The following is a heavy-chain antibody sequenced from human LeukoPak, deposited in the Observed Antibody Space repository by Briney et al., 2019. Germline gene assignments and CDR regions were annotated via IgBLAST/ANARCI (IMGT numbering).Heavy chain of an antibody. CDR1: GGSISTYY. V-gene: IGHV4-4*07. CDR3: AREGSMTARPFVSIDY. CDR2: IHTSGSV. D-gene: IGHD6-6*01. J-gene: IGHJ4*02. Sequence: KPSETLSLTCTVSGGSISTYYWSWVRQPAGKGLEWIGRIHTSGSVDYNPSLKGRVTMSVDTSKKQFSLTLSSVTAADTAMYYCAREGSMTARPFVSIDYWGQGTLVTVSS.